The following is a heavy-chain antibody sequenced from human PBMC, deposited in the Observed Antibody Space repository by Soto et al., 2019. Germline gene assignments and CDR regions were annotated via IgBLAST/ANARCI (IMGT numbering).Heavy chain of an antibody. V-gene: IGHV4-39*01. D-gene: IGHD4-17*01. J-gene: IGHJ5*02. Sequence: SETLSLTCSVSGGSISSSSYYWGGMRHPRGKGLEWIGSIYYSGSTYYNPSLKSRVTISVDTSKNQFSLKLSSVTAADTAVYYCARHAYGDYVSSWFDPWGQGTLVTVSS. CDR2: IYYSGST. CDR1: GGSISSSSYY. CDR3: ARHAYGDYVSSWFDP.